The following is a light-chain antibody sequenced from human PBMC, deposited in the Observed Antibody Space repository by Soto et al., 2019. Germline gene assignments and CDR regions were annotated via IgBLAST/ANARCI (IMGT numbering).Light chain of an antibody. J-gene: IGKJ2*01. CDR2: TAS. CDR3: QHHNNWPYT. Sequence: EIVMTQSPATLSVSPGERATLSCRASQSVSSNLAWYQQKSGQAPRLLIYTASTRATGIPARFSGSGSGTEFTLTISSLHSEDFAVYYCQHHNNWPYTFGQGTKLEIK. CDR1: QSVSSN. V-gene: IGKV3D-15*01.